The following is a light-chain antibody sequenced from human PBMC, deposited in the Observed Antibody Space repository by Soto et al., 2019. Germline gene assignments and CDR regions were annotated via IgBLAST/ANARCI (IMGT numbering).Light chain of an antibody. CDR2: GAS. Sequence: DIVMTQYPATVSVSPGERATLSCRASQSVSSNLAWYQQKPGQAPRLLIYGASTRATGIPARFSGSGSGTEFTLTISSLESEDIPIYYCLPPFNWPTFAQGGLLEIK. J-gene: IGKJ5*01. CDR1: QSVSSN. CDR3: LPPFNWPT. V-gene: IGKV3-15*01.